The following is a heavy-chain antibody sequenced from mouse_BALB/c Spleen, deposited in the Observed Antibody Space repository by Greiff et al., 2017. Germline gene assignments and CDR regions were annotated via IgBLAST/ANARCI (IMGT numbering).Heavy chain of an antibody. CDR1: GYTFTSYT. J-gene: IGHJ3*01. Sequence: VQLKESGAELARPGASVKMSCKASGYTFTSYTMHWVKQRPGQGLEWIGYINPSSGYTNYNQKFKDKATLTADKSSSTAYMQLSSLTSEDSAVYYCARTGAWFAYWGQGTLVTVSA. D-gene: IGHD1-1*02. CDR3: ARTGAWFAY. V-gene: IGHV1-4*01. CDR2: INPSSGYT.